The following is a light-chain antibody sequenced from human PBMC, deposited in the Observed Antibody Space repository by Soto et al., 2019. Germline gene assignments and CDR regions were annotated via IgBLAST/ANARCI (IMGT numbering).Light chain of an antibody. J-gene: IGLJ3*02. V-gene: IGLV2-8*01. CDR3: SSYAGSNNLV. Sequence: SALTQPPSASGSPGQSVTISCTGTSSDIGGYDYVSWYQQHPGKAPKLIIYEVNKRPSGVPDRFSGSKSGNTASLTVSGLQAEDEADYYCSSYAGSNNLVFAGGTKLTVL. CDR2: EVN. CDR1: SSDIGGYDY.